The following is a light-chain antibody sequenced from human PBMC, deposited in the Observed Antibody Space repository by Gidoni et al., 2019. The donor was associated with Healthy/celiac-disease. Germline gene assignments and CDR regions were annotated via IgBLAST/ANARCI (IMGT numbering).Light chain of an antibody. CDR3: QQSYSTPRT. CDR2: AAS. Sequence: IQMTQSPSSLSASVGDRFTSTRRARQSISSYLNWYQQKPGKAPKLLIYAASSLQSGVPARFSGSGSGTDFTLTISSLQPEDFATYYCQQSYSTPRTFGPGTKVDIK. J-gene: IGKJ3*01. V-gene: IGKV1-39*01. CDR1: QSISSY.